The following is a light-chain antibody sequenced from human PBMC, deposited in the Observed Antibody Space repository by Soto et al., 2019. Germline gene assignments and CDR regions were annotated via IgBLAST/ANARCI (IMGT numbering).Light chain of an antibody. CDR2: RAS. CDR3: QQYGSSPTT. V-gene: IGKV3-20*01. Sequence: ELVLTQFPDTLSLSPGERATLSCRASQTVPTNYLAWYQQKPGQAPSLLIFRASSRATGIPDRFYGSGSGTDFTLTISRLEPEDFAVYHCQQYGSSPTTFGQGTKLEIK. J-gene: IGKJ2*01. CDR1: QTVPTNY.